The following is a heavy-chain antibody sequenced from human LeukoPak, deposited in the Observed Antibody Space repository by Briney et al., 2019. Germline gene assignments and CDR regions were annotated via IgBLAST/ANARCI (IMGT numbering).Heavy chain of an antibody. CDR2: VTHSGITT. D-gene: IGHD3-10*01. CDR3: AKAYGAGTYSRHYFYDY. V-gene: IGHV3-23*01. J-gene: IGHJ4*02. Sequence: SGGSLRLSCTASGFTFSTYAMSWVRQAPGKGLEWVSTVTHSGITTYYADSVKGRFTISRDNSKHTLYLQMNSLRAEDAALYSCAKAYGAGTYSRHYFYDYWGQGTLVTVSS. CDR1: GFTFSTYA.